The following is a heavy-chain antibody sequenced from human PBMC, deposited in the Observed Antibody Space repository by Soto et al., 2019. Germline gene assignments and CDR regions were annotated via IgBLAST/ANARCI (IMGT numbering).Heavy chain of an antibody. CDR3: ARDGYGDYVFDY. D-gene: IGHD4-17*01. J-gene: IGHJ4*02. CDR1: GGSISSYY. CDR2: LYYSGST. Sequence: QVQLQESGPGLVKPSETLSLTCTVSGGSISSYYWSWIRQPPGKGLEWIGYLYYSGSTNYNPSLKSRVTISVDTSKNQFSLKLSSVTAADTAVYYCARDGYGDYVFDYWGQGTLVTVSS. V-gene: IGHV4-59*01.